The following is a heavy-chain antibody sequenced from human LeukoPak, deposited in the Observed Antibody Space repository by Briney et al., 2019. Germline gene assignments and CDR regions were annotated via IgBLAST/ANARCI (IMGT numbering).Heavy chain of an antibody. CDR3: ARDLLHRGYAFDI. Sequence: SETLSLTCTVSGGSISSGTYYWSWIRQTAGKGLEWIGRIYSSGSTNYNPSLKSRVTISVDTSKNQFSLKLNSVTAADTAVYYCARDLLHRGYAFDIWGQGTMVTVSS. D-gene: IGHD5-12*01. CDR2: IYSSGST. J-gene: IGHJ3*02. CDR1: GGSISSGTYY. V-gene: IGHV4-61*02.